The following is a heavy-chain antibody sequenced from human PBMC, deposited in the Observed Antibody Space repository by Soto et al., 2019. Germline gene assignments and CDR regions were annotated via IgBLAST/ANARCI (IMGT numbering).Heavy chain of an antibody. Sequence: GGSLRLSCAASGFTFSSYGMHWVRQAPGKGLEWVAVIWYDGSNKYYADSVKGRFTISRDNSKNTLYLQMNSLRAEDTAVYYCARDTNIARAHAFDIWAKGQWSPSPQ. CDR2: IWYDGSNK. CDR1: GFTFSSYG. CDR3: ARDTNIARAHAFDI. J-gene: IGHJ3*02. D-gene: IGHD6-13*01. V-gene: IGHV3-33*01.